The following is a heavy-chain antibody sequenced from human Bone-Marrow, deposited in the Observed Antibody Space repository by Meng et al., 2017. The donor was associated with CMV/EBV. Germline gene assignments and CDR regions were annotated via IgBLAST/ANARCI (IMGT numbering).Heavy chain of an antibody. CDR1: GFTFSSYS. Sequence: GGSLRLSCAASGFTFSSYSMNWVRQTPGKGLEWVGRIKSESDGGTTDYAAPVKGRFTISRDDSKNTLYLQMNSLKIEDTAVYYCTTVTMYYGMDVWGQGTTVTVSS. CDR3: TTVTMYYGMDV. J-gene: IGHJ6*02. V-gene: IGHV3-15*01. CDR2: IKSESDGGTT. D-gene: IGHD3-3*01.